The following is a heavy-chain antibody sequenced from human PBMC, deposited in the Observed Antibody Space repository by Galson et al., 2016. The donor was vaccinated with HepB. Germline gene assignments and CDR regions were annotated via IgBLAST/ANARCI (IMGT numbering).Heavy chain of an antibody. CDR2: LDPADSSS. Sequence: QSGAEVKKPGDSLRISCEGSGFIFTNYWISWSRLMPGKGLEWMGRLDPADSSSIYNPSFRGHVTFSTDMSLTTAYLQWSSLQASDSAIYYCARHGRSLGAGWNFGRWGRGSLVTVSS. J-gene: IGHJ2*01. CDR3: ARHGRSLGAGWNFGR. D-gene: IGHD1-26*01. CDR1: GFIFTNYW. V-gene: IGHV5-10-1*01.